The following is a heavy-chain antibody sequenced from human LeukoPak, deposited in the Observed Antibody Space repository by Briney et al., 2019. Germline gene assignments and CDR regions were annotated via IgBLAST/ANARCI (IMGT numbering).Heavy chain of an antibody. CDR3: ARDHCTSSGCYEYYYYGMDV. D-gene: IGHD2-2*01. CDR1: GYTFTDNY. V-gene: IGHV1-2*02. Sequence: GASVKVSCKASGYTFTDNYIQWVRQAPGQGLEWRGWINPNSGGTNSAQKFQGRVNMTRDTSVSTAYMELSRLRSDDTAVYYCARDHCTSSGCYEYYYYGMDVWGQGTTVTVSS. J-gene: IGHJ6*02. CDR2: INPNSGGT.